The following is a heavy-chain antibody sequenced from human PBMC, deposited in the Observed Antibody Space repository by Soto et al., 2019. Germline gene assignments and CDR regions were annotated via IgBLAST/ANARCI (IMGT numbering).Heavy chain of an antibody. D-gene: IGHD1-26*01. J-gene: IGHJ3*02. CDR3: IVVFDAFDI. Sequence: QVQLVQSGAEVKKPGASVKVSCKASGYSFTGYYVHWVRQAPGQGLQWMGLINPNSGDTNYAQKFQGWVTMTRDTATSKSYMERSGRTSVYTAVYYCIVVFDAFDIWGQGTMVTVSS. CDR2: INPNSGDT. CDR1: GYSFTGYY. V-gene: IGHV1-2*04.